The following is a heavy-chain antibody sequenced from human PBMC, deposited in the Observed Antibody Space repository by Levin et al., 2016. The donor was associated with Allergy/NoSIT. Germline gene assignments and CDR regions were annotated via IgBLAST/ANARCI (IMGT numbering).Heavy chain of an antibody. D-gene: IGHD1-7*01. CDR1: GFTFRSYA. CDR3: AKDRELFPRGSFDI. Sequence: GGSLRLSCAASGFTFRSYAMNWVRQAPGKGLEWVSGISGSGSTTYYADSVKGRITISRDNSKDTVYLQMHSLRADDTAVYYCAKDRELFPRGSFDIWGQGTMVTVSS. CDR2: ISGSGSTT. J-gene: IGHJ3*02. V-gene: IGHV3-23*01.